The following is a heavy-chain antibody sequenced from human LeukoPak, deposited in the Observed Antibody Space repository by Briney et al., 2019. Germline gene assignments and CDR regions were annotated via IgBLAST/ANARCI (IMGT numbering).Heavy chain of an antibody. Sequence: ASVKVSCKASGYTFTSYYMHWVRQAPGQGLEWMGIINPSGGSTSYAQKFQGRVTMTRDMSTSTVYMELSSLRSEDTAVYYCARDRGSSGYYYYYYMDVWGKGTTVTVSS. CDR3: ARDRGSSGYYYYYYMDV. CDR1: GYTFTSYY. CDR2: INPSGGST. D-gene: IGHD6-6*01. V-gene: IGHV1-46*01. J-gene: IGHJ6*03.